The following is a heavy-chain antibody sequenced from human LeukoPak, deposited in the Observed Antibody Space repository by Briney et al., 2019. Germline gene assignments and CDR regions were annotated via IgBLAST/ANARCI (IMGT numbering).Heavy chain of an antibody. D-gene: IGHD1-26*01. V-gene: IGHV1-46*01. Sequence: ASVKVSCKASGYTFTSYYMHWVRQAPGQGLEWMGIINPSGGCTSYAQKFQGRVTMTRDTSTSTVYMELSSLRSEDTAVYYCARDIWELLAFDHWGQGTLVTVFS. CDR2: INPSGGCT. CDR1: GYTFTSYY. CDR3: ARDIWELLAFDH. J-gene: IGHJ5*02.